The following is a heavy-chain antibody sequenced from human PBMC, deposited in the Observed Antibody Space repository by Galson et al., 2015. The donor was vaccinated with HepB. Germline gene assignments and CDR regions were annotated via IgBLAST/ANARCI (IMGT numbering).Heavy chain of an antibody. V-gene: IGHV3-23*01. CDR2: ISGSGGST. J-gene: IGHJ4*02. Sequence: SLRLSCAASGFTFSDYYMSWIRQAPGKGLEWVSAISGSGGSTYYADSVKGRFTVSRDNSKNTLYLQMNSLRAEDTAVYYCAKDLKYYYGSGSYFDYWGQGTLVTVSS. CDR3: AKDLKYYYGSGSYFDY. CDR1: GFTFSDYY. D-gene: IGHD3-10*01.